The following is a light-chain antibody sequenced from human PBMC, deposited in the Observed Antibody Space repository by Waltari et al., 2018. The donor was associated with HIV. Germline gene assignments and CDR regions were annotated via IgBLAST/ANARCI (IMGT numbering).Light chain of an antibody. V-gene: IGLV2-14*03. J-gene: IGLJ1*01. Sequence: QSALTQPASVSGSPAQSITISCPATSSQAGGCTHESWYQQHPGKAPKLIIYDFSNRPSWVSHPFSGSKSGNTASLTISGLQAEDEADYYCSSYTSSSTLGVFGTGTKVTVL. CDR3: SSYTSSSTLGV. CDR2: DFS. CDR1: SSQAGGCTH.